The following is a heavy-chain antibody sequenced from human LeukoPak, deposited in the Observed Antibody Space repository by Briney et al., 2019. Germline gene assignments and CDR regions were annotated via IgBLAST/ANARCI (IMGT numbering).Heavy chain of an antibody. CDR2: IYSGDNT. D-gene: IGHD3-22*01. Sequence: GGSLRLSCAASGFTVSTNYMSWVRQAPGKGLEWVSVIYSGDNTYYADSVKGRFTISRDNSKNTLYLQMNSLRAEDTAVYYCARDLRPYYNSSGAFDIWGQGTMVTVSS. CDR3: ARDLRPYYNSSGAFDI. CDR1: GFTVSTNY. J-gene: IGHJ3*02. V-gene: IGHV3-53*01.